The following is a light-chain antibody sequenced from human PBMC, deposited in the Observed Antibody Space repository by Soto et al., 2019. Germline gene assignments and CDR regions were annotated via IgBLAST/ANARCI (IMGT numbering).Light chain of an antibody. J-gene: IGKJ5*01. Sequence: EIIFSQSPATLSLSPLERGTLSCLPSQSVSSSYVAWYQHRPGLAPRLLIHDASSRATGIPDRFSGTKSGTDFTLTIRRLEPEDAAVYYCQQYGSSPITFGQGTRLEIK. CDR3: QQYGSSPIT. V-gene: IGKV3D-20*01. CDR1: QSVSSSY. CDR2: DAS.